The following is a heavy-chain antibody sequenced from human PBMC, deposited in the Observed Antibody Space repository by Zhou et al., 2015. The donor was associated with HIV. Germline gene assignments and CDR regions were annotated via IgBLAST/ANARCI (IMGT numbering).Heavy chain of an antibody. CDR1: GYTFNAYA. J-gene: IGHJ4*02. CDR2: IDPNTKNP. V-gene: IGHV7-4-1*02. D-gene: IGHD4-23*01. Sequence: QVQVVQSGSELKSPGASVKVSCKASGYTFNAYAMNWVRQAPGQGLEWMGWIDPNTKNPTYARGFKGRFVFSLDTSVSTAFLQISSLEAEDTAVYYCARDGYSDCGGSTCYDYWGQGTLVTV. CDR3: ARDGYSDCGGSTCYDY.